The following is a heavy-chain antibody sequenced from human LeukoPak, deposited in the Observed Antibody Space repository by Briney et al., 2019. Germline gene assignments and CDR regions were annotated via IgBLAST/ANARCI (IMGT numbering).Heavy chain of an antibody. D-gene: IGHD2-2*01. V-gene: IGHV1-3*01. CDR1: GYTFTSYA. CDR2: INAGNGNT. J-gene: IGHJ3*02. CDR3: ARYCSSTSCYDAFDI. Sequence: GASVKVSCKASGYTFTSYAMHWVRQAPGQRLEWMGWINAGNGNTKYSQKFQGRVTITRGTSASTAYMELSSLRSEDTAVYYCARYCSSTSCYDAFDIWGQGTMVTVSS.